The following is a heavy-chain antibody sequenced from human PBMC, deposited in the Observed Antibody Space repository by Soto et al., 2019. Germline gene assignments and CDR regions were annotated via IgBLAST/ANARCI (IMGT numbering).Heavy chain of an antibody. V-gene: IGHV3-53*01. CDR2: IYSGTNT. CDR1: GISISSSY. Sequence: PGGSLRLSCAASGISISSSYMSWVRQAPGKGLEWVSLIYSGTNTYYEACVKGRFTISRDNSKNTLYLQMNRLRAEDTAVYYCARASDLLHAYFGMDVWGQGTTVTVSS. CDR3: ARASDLLHAYFGMDV. J-gene: IGHJ6*02. D-gene: IGHD3-3*01.